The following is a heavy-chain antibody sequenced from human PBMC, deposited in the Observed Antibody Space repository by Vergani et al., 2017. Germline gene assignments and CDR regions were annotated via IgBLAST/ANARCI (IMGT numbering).Heavy chain of an antibody. V-gene: IGHV3-9*01. CDR1: GFTFDDYA. CDR3: VKGAGSPNFYYYYMDV. J-gene: IGHJ6*03. Sequence: EVRLVESGGRLVQPGRSLRLSCAASGFTFDDYAMHWVRQIPGKGLEWVSGISWSSDSIGYADSVKGRFSISRDNARNSLYLQMNRLKTEDTALYYCVKGAGSPNFYYYYMDVWGKGTAGTVSS. D-gene: IGHD6-6*01. CDR2: ISWSSDSI.